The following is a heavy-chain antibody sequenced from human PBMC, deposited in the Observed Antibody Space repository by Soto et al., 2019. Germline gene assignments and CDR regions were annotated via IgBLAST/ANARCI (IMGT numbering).Heavy chain of an antibody. J-gene: IGHJ4*02. CDR3: ARIMVYYDSSGYFSDY. Sequence: SGPTLVNPTETLTLTCTVSGFSLSNARMGVSWIRQPPGKALEWLAHIFSNDEKSYSTSLKSRLTISKDTSKSQVVLTITNMDPVDTATFYCARIMVYYDSSGYFSDYWGQGTLVTVSS. D-gene: IGHD3-22*01. CDR1: GFSLSNARMG. V-gene: IGHV2-26*01. CDR2: IFSNDEK.